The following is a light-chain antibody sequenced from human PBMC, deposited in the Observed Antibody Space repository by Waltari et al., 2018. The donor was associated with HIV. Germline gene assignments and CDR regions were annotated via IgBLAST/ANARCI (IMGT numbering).Light chain of an antibody. J-gene: IGLJ2*01. Sequence: QSALTQPASVSGSPGQSITISCTGSNSDVGSTKYVPWYQLRPDKGPKLLIFEVTHRPSGLSARFSGSKSGSTASLTISGLQPEDEADYFCCSYTVTSTLVFGGGTKLTVL. CDR3: CSYTVTSTLV. CDR1: NSDVGSTKY. CDR2: EVT. V-gene: IGLV2-14*01.